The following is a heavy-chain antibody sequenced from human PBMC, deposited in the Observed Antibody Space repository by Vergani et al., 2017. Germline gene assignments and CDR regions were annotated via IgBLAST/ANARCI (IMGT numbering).Heavy chain of an antibody. CDR3: ARDLRLLYNRFDP. CDR1: GFTFNQYG. V-gene: IGHV3-33*01. Sequence: QVQLVESGGGVVQPGRSLRLSCAASGFTFNQYGLHWVRQAPGKGLEWVAVKWYDGNNKQYADSVKGRFTISRDNSKIKMYLQMNSLRDEDTGVYYCARDLRLLYNRFDPWGQGTLVTVSS. CDR2: KWYDGNNK. D-gene: IGHD3-10*01. J-gene: IGHJ5*02.